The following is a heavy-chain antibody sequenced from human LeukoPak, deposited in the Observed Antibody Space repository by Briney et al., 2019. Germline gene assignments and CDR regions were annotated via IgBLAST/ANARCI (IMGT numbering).Heavy chain of an antibody. CDR2: MNPNSGNT. J-gene: IGHJ5*02. Sequence: ASVKVSCKASGYTFISYDINWVRQATGQGLEWMGWMNPNSGNTGYAQKFQGRVTITRNTSISTAYMELSSLRSEDTAVYYCARSPTLLWFGELFNWFDPWGQGTLVTVSS. CDR3: ARSPTLLWFGELFNWFDP. CDR1: GYTFISYD. D-gene: IGHD3-10*01. V-gene: IGHV1-8*03.